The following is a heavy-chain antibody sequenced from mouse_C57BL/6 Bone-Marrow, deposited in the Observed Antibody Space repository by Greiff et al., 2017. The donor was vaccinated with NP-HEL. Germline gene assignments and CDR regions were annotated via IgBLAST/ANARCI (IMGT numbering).Heavy chain of an antibody. J-gene: IGHJ4*01. Sequence: VQLQQSGPELVKPGASVKISCKASGYTFTDYYINWVKQRPGQGLEWIGWIFPGSGSTYYNEKFKGKATLTVEKSSSTAYMLLSSLTSEDSAVYFCASETPGTEEDYYAMDYWGQGTSVTVSS. V-gene: IGHV1-75*01. D-gene: IGHD3-3*01. CDR3: ASETPGTEEDYYAMDY. CDR1: GYTFTDYY. CDR2: IFPGSGST.